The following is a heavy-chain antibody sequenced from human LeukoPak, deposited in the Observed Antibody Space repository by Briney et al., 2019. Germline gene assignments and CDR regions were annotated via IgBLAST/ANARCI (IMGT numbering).Heavy chain of an antibody. CDR1: RLTLSTYT. V-gene: IGHV3-21*05. D-gene: IGHD3-22*01. J-gene: IGHJ4*02. CDR2: IAGRSDSI. Sequence: GGSLRLSCGASRLTLSTYTMNWVRQAPGKGLEWVSHIAGRSDSIYYADSVKGRFTISRDKAKNSLHLQMKSLRAEDTAVYYCAKGNPYYYDTTHVDYWGQGTLVTVSS. CDR3: AKGNPYYYDTTHVDY.